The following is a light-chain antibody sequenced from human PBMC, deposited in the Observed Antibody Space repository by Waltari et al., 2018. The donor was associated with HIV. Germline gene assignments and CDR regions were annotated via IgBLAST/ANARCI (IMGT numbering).Light chain of an antibody. CDR1: SSNIGSNI. CDR3: AAWDDSLNGM. Sequence: QSVLTQPPSVSGNPGQNVTISCSGSSSNIGSNIVNWYQQPPGAAPKLLIYTNAQRPSGVPDRFSGSKSGTSASLAIGGLQSADEADYYCAAWDDSLNGMFGGGTKLTVL. CDR2: TNA. V-gene: IGLV1-44*01. J-gene: IGLJ3*02.